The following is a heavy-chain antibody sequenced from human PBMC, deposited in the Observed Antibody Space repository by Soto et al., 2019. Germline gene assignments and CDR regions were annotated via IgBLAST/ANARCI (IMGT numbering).Heavy chain of an antibody. J-gene: IGHJ4*02. CDR2: ITPFNGNT. V-gene: IGHV1-45*02. CDR1: GYTFTYRY. D-gene: IGHD3-22*01. CDR3: AMSSGYSAFDY. Sequence: ASVKVSCKASGYTFTYRYLHWVRQAPGQALEWMGWITPFNGNTNYAQKFQDRVTITRDRSMSTAYMELSSLRSEDTAMYYCAMSSGYSAFDYWGQGTLVTVSS.